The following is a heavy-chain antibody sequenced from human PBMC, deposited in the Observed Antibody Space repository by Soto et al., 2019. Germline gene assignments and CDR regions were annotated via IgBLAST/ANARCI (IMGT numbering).Heavy chain of an antibody. D-gene: IGHD2-21*01. Sequence: EVQLLESGGGLVQPGGSLRLSCAASGFPFRTYTMRWVRQAPGRGLEWVSGIVGNGSTIYYADSVKGRFTVSRDNSKNTLFQQKKSLRKEDTAVYSCAKNAVANKGACDPFDMWGQGTKVTVSS. CDR3: AKNAVANKGACDPFDM. V-gene: IGHV3-23*01. CDR2: IVGNGSTI. CDR1: GFPFRTYT. J-gene: IGHJ3*02.